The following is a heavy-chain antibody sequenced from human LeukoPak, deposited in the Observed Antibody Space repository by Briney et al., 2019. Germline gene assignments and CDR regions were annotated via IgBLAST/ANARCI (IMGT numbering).Heavy chain of an antibody. CDR3: ARSSGGSLFY. J-gene: IGHJ4*02. Sequence: SETLSLTCAVSGGSISSGGYSWSWIRQPPGKGLEWIGYIYHSGSTYYNPSLKSRVTISVDRSKNQFSLKLSSVTAADTAVYYCARSSGGSLFYWGQGTLVTVSS. CDR1: GGSISSGGYS. D-gene: IGHD2-15*01. CDR2: IYHSGST. V-gene: IGHV4-30-2*01.